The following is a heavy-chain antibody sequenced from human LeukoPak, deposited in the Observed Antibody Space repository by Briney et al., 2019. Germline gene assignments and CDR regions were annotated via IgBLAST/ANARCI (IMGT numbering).Heavy chain of an antibody. CDR1: GFIFSNYY. CDR2: IRDDGSAK. D-gene: IGHD2-8*01. V-gene: IGHV3-7*01. Sequence: GGSLRLSCATSGFIFSNYYMTWVRQAPGKGLEWVASIRDDGSAKFYVDSVEGRFTISRDSAKNSLFLQLNSLRAEDTAVYFCAKFILYHGAFDIWGQGTMVTVSS. CDR3: AKFILYHGAFDI. J-gene: IGHJ3*02.